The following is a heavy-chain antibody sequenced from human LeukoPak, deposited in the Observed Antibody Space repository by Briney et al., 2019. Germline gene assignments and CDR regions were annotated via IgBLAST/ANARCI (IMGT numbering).Heavy chain of an antibody. CDR2: INTNTGNP. CDR3: ARGYCGGGSCPTFIDY. D-gene: IGHD2-15*01. J-gene: IGHJ4*02. Sequence: GASVKVSCKASGYTFTSYAMNWVRQAPGQGLEWMGWINTNTGNPTYAQGFTGRFVFSLDTSVSTAYLQISSLKAEDTAVYYCARGYCGGGSCPTFIDYWGQGTLVTVSS. V-gene: IGHV7-4-1*02. CDR1: GYTFTSYA.